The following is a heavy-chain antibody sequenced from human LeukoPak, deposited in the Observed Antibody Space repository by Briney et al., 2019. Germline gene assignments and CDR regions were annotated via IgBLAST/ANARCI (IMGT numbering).Heavy chain of an antibody. D-gene: IGHD3/OR15-3a*01. Sequence: SETLSLTCTVSDGSITNYDWSWVRQPPGKGLEFIGHVHYSGTANYNPSLRSRVTISIDTSKKHFFLKLKSVTAADTAVYYCARETAWPENTPMILFSYFDYWGRGILVTVSS. CDR3: ARETAWPENTPMILFSYFDY. V-gene: IGHV4-59*01. CDR2: VHYSGTA. CDR1: DGSITNYD. J-gene: IGHJ4*02.